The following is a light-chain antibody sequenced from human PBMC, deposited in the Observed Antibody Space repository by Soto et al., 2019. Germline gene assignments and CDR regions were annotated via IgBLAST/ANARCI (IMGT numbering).Light chain of an antibody. Sequence: EMVMTQSPATLSVSPGESATLSCWASQSVSGNLAWYQQRPGQAPRLLIYTTSTRATGVPARFSGSGSGTEFTLTISSLQSEDFAVYYCQQYNNWPITFGQGTKVEIK. CDR1: QSVSGN. V-gene: IGKV3-15*01. J-gene: IGKJ1*01. CDR3: QQYNNWPIT. CDR2: TTS.